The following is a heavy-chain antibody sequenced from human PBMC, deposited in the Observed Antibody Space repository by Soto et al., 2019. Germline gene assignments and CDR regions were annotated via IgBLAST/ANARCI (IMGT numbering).Heavy chain of an antibody. D-gene: IGHD3-3*01. J-gene: IGHJ4*02. CDR3: VRGLLYYDSPDF. Sequence: GSLRLSCEGFRLTFSPYWMTWVRQAPGKGLEWVASIKEDGSVKNYADSVKGRFTVSRDNVKRAMFLQMTSVRVDDTAVYYCVRGLLYYDSPDFWGQGTLVTVSS. CDR2: IKEDGSVK. CDR1: RLTFSPYW. V-gene: IGHV3-7*03.